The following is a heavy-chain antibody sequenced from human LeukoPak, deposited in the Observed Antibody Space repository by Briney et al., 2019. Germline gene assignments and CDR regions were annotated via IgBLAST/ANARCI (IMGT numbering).Heavy chain of an antibody. D-gene: IGHD2-15*01. V-gene: IGHV1-18*01. J-gene: IGHJ6*02. CDR2: ISAYNGNT. Sequence: ASVKVSCKASGYTFTSYGISWVRQAPGQGLEWMGWISAYNGNTNYAQKLQGRVTMTTDTSTSTAYMELRSLRSGDTAVYYCARDIWGCSGGSCYHSSYYYGMDVWGQGTTVTVSS. CDR1: GYTFTSYG. CDR3: ARDIWGCSGGSCYHSSYYYGMDV.